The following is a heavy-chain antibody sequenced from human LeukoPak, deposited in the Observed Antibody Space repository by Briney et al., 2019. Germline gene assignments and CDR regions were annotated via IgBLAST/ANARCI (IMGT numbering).Heavy chain of an antibody. CDR1: GFTFSSYA. V-gene: IGHV3-33*08. J-gene: IGHJ4*02. Sequence: GGSLRLSCAASGFTFSSYAMHWVRQAPGKGLEWVAVIWYDGSNKYYADSVKGRFTISRDNSKNALYLQMNSLRAEDTAVYYCARDGRWELLGIRYYFDYWGQGTLVTVSS. CDR3: ARDGRWELLGIRYYFDY. CDR2: IWYDGSNK. D-gene: IGHD1-26*01.